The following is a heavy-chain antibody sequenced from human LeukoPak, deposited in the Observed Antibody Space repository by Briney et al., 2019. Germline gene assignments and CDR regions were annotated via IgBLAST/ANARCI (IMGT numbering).Heavy chain of an antibody. V-gene: IGHV1-2*02. CDR1: GYTFTGYY. Sequence: ASVKVSCKASGYTFTGYYMHWVRQAPGQGLEWMGWINPNSGGTNYAQKCQGRVTMTRDTSISTAYMELRSLRSDDTAVYYCARRGLNYYYYYMDVWGKGTTVTVSS. CDR3: ARRGLNYYYYYMDV. D-gene: IGHD4/OR15-4a*01. J-gene: IGHJ6*03. CDR2: INPNSGGT.